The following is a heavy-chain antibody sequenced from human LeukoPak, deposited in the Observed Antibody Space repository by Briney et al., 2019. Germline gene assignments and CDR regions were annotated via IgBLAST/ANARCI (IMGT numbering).Heavy chain of an antibody. D-gene: IGHD3-16*01. CDR1: GYTFSGNY. Sequence: ASVKVSCKASGYTFSGNYIHWVRQAPGQGLDWVGWINPKNGATNYAQRFQGRVTMTRVTSINTAYMELNSLTSDDTAVYYCARDMTSQAFDYWGQGTLATVSS. CDR2: INPKNGAT. CDR3: ARDMTSQAFDY. V-gene: IGHV1-2*02. J-gene: IGHJ4*02.